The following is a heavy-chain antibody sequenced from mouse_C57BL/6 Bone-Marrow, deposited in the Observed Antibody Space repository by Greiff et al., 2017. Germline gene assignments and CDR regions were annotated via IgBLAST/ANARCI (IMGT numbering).Heavy chain of an antibody. D-gene: IGHD2-12*01. Sequence: QVQLQQPGAELVKPGASVKMSCKASGYTFTSYWITWVKQRPGQGLEWIGDIYPGSGSTNYNEKFKSKATLTVDTSSSTAYMQLSSLTSEDSAVYYCARVEGGPRRRRHYAMDYWGQGTSVTVSS. J-gene: IGHJ4*01. CDR1: GYTFTSYW. CDR3: ARVEGGPRRRRHYAMDY. CDR2: IYPGSGST. V-gene: IGHV1-55*01.